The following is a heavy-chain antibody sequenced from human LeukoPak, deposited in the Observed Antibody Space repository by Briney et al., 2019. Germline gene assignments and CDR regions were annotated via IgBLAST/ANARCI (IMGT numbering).Heavy chain of an antibody. CDR2: IYSGGST. D-gene: IGHD3-22*01. V-gene: IGHV3-53*01. CDR3: ARLYYYEYYFDY. Sequence: GGSLRLPCAASGFAVSSTYMSWVRQAPGRGLEWVSVIYSGGSTYYADSVKGRFTISRDNSKNTLYLQMNSLRAEDTAVYYCARLYYYEYYFDYWGQGTLVTVSS. J-gene: IGHJ4*02. CDR1: GFAVSSTY.